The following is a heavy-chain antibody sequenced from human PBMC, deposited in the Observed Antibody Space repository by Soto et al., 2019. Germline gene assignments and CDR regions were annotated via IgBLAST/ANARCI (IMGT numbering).Heavy chain of an antibody. D-gene: IGHD3-22*01. V-gene: IGHV1-2*04. J-gene: IGHJ4*02. CDR3: AREAGYDSSGYPFDY. Sequence: ASVKVSCKASGYTFTGYYMHWVRQAPGQGLEWMGWINPNSGGTNYAQKFQGWVTMTRDTSISTAYMGLSRLRSDDTAVYYCAREAGYDSSGYPFDYWGQGTLVTVSS. CDR2: INPNSGGT. CDR1: GYTFTGYY.